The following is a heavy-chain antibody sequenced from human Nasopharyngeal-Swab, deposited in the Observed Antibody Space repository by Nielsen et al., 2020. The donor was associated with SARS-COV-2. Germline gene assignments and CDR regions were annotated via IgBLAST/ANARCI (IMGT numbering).Heavy chain of an antibody. J-gene: IGHJ4*02. CDR1: GGPISSGDYY. CDR2: IYYSGST. D-gene: IGHD3-22*01. Sequence: SETLSLTCTVSGGPISSGDYYWSWIRQPPGKGLEWIGYIYYSGSTYYNPSLKSRVTISVDTSKNQFSLKLSSVTAAGTAVYYCASWFYNYYDSSGYLDYWGQGTLVTVSS. CDR3: ASWFYNYYDSSGYLDY. V-gene: IGHV4-30-4*01.